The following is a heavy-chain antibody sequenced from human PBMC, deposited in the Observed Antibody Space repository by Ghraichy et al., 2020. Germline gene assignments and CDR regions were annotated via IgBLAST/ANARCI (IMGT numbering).Heavy chain of an antibody. CDR3: ARVVRLGYFDY. D-gene: IGHD2-2*01. Sequence: GESLNISCAASGFTFSTYSMNWVRQAPGKGLEWVSYISSSSSTIFYADSVKGRFTISRDNAKNSLYLQMNSLRAEDTAVYYCARVVRLGYFDYWGQGTLVTVSS. V-gene: IGHV3-48*01. CDR2: ISSSSSTI. J-gene: IGHJ4*02. CDR1: GFTFSTYS.